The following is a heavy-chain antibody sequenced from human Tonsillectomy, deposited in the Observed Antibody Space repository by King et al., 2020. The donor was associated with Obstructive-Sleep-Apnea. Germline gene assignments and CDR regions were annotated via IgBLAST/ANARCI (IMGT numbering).Heavy chain of an antibody. CDR1: GFIFSSYG. CDR2: MSYDGSNK. V-gene: IGHV3-30*18. D-gene: IGHD1-26*01. J-gene: IGHJ4*02. CDR3: AKDLVGVTDFDY. Sequence: VQLVESGGGVVQPGRSLRLSCAASGFIFSSYGMHWVRQAPGKGLEGVAVMSYDGSNKYYADSVKGRFTISRDNSKNTLYLQMNSLRAEDTAVYYCAKDLVGVTDFDYWGQGSLVTVSS.